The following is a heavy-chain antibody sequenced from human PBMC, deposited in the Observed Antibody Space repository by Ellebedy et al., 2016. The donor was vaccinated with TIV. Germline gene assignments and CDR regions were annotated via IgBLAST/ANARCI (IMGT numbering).Heavy chain of an antibody. J-gene: IGHJ4*02. CDR2: INHSGST. CDR1: GGSFSGYY. V-gene: IGHV4-34*01. D-gene: IGHD4-17*01. CDR3: ARSTTVTTAAYEY. Sequence: MPSETLSLTCAVYGGSFSGYYWTWIRQPPRKGLEWIGEINHSGSTTYNPSLKNRVTISVDTSRNRFSLKLSSVTAADTAVYYCARSTTVTTAAYEYWGQGTLVTVSS.